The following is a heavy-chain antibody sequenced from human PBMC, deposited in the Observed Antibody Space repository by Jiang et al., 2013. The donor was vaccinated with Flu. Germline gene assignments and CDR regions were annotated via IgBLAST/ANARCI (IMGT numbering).Heavy chain of an antibody. CDR2: IIPRFGTT. V-gene: IGHV1-69*06. Sequence: SGAEVKKPGSSVKVSCKASGDTFSSYAISWVRQARGQGLEWMGGIIPRFGTTNYALKLQGRVTFTADKSTSTAYMELSSLSSDDTAVYYCARDRVAGFSEWQYYYSGIDVWG. CDR3: ARDRVAGFSEWQYYYSGIDV. D-gene: IGHD3-3*01. CDR1: GDTFSSYA. J-gene: IGHJ6*01.